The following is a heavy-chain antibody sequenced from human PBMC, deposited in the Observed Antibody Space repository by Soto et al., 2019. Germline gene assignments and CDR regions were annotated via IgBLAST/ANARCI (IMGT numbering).Heavy chain of an antibody. V-gene: IGHV4-39*01. CDR1: GGSFSSSNYY. CDR2: IFYGGGSGVA. D-gene: IGHD4-17*01. J-gene: IGHJ4*02. Sequence: SETLSLTCTVSGGSFSSSNYYWGWIRQSPGKGLEWIGNIFYGGGSGVAYYSPSLKSRVTISVDTSKNQFSLNMRSLTAADTAVYFCARRGGGDSLFDSWGQGKLVTVSS. CDR3: ARRGGGDSLFDS.